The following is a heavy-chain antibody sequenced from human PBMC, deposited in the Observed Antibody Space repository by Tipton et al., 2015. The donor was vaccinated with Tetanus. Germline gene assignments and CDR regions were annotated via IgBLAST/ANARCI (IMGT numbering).Heavy chain of an antibody. D-gene: IGHD2-15*01. J-gene: IGHJ4*02. CDR3: ARVMMWYFYSFDF. CDR2: IKQDGSET. CDR1: GFSFSVYW. Sequence: SLRLSCAPSGFSFSVYWMAWVRQAPGKGLEWVANIKQDGSETYYVDSVRGRFTISRDNSQKLLYLQMNSLRAEDTAVYYCARVMMWYFYSFDFWCPGSLVSVS. V-gene: IGHV3-7*01.